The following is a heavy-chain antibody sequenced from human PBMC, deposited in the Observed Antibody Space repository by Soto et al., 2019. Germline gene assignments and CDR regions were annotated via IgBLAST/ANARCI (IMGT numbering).Heavy chain of an antibody. J-gene: IGHJ6*02. D-gene: IGHD3-3*01. Sequence: QVQLVQSGAEVKKPGSSVKVSCKASGGTFSSYAISWVRQAPGQGLEWMGGIIPIFGTANYAQKFQGRVTSTAEEYTSRAYIELSSLRSEDTAVYYCASRRYDFWSGYLKQQDLDYHSYGMDVWGQGTTVTVSS. CDR3: ASRRYDFWSGYLKQQDLDYHSYGMDV. V-gene: IGHV1-69*01. CDR1: GGTFSSYA. CDR2: IIPIFGTA.